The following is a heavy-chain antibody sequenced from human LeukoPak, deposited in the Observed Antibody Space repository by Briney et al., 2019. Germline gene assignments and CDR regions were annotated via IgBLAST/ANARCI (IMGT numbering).Heavy chain of an antibody. CDR3: AKDLGPGSMATSPGFDY. D-gene: IGHD5-24*01. CDR2: ISAYNGNT. CDR1: GYTFTSYG. Sequence: ASVKVSCKASGYTFTSYGISWVRQAPGQGLEWMGWISAYNGNTNYAQKLQGRVTMTTDTSTSTAYMELRSLRSDDTALYYCAKDLGPGSMATSPGFDYWGQGTLVTVSS. V-gene: IGHV1-18*01. J-gene: IGHJ4*02.